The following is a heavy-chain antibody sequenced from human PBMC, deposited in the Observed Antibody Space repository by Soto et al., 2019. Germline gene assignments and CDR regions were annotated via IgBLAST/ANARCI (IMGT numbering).Heavy chain of an antibody. CDR2: IYYSGST. V-gene: IGHV4-59*08. CDR1: GGSISSYY. CDR3: ARSDHEYHDSSGYWDY. J-gene: IGHJ4*02. Sequence: SETLSLTCTVSGGSISSYYWSWIRQPPGKGLEWIGYIYYSGSTNYNPSLKSRLTISVDTSKNQFSLTLSSVTAADTAVYYCARSDHEYHDSSGYWDYWGQRTPVTVSA. D-gene: IGHD3-22*01.